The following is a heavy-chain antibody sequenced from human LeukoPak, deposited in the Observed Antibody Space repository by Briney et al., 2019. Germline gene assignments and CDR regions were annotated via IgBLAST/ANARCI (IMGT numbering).Heavy chain of an antibody. CDR3: ATPKPGGWDLYDAFDI. Sequence: ASVKVSCKASGYTFTDYDINWVRQATGQGLEWMGWMNPNSGNTNYAQKFQGRVTMTRNTSIRTAYMELSSLRSEDTAVYYCATPKPGGWDLYDAFDIWGQGTMVTVSS. CDR1: GYTFTDYD. V-gene: IGHV1-8*01. D-gene: IGHD6-19*01. J-gene: IGHJ3*02. CDR2: MNPNSGNT.